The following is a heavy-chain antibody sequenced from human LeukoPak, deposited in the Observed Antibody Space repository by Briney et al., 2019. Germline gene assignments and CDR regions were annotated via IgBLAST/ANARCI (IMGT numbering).Heavy chain of an antibody. CDR1: GFTVSTNF. CDR3: AKLVTHFDY. J-gene: IGHJ4*02. V-gene: IGHV3-23*01. Sequence: GGSLRLSCAGSGFTVSTNFMSWVRQAPGKGLEWVSSISGSGGNTYYADSVKGRFTISRDNSKNTLYMQMNSLRAEDTAVYYCAKLVTHFDYWGQGTLVTVSS. CDR2: ISGSGGNT. D-gene: IGHD4-23*01.